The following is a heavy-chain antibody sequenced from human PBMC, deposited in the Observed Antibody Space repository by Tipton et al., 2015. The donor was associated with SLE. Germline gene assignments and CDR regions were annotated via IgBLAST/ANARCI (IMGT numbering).Heavy chain of an antibody. CDR3: ARLIGQLRPSGD. V-gene: IGHV4-61*05. Sequence: TLSLTCTVSGGSISSSSYYWGWIRQPPGKGLEWIGYIYYSGSTNYNPSFKSRVIISQDTSQNQFFLKLSSVTPADTAVYYCARLIGQLRPSGDWGQGTLVTVSS. J-gene: IGHJ4*02. CDR1: GGSISSSSYY. D-gene: IGHD6-6*01. CDR2: IYYSGST.